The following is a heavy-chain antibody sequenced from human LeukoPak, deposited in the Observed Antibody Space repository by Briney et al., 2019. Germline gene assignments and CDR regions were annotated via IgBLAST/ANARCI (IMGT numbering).Heavy chain of an antibody. V-gene: IGHV4-39*01. Sequence: PSETLSLTCTVSGGSISSYYWSWIRQPPGKGLEWIGSIYYSGSTYYNPSLKSRVTISVDTSKNQFSLKLNSVTAADTAVYYCARQGKQLDSGPDYWGQGTLVSVSS. CDR2: IYYSGST. D-gene: IGHD6-6*01. J-gene: IGHJ4*02. CDR1: GGSISSYY. CDR3: ARQGKQLDSGPDY.